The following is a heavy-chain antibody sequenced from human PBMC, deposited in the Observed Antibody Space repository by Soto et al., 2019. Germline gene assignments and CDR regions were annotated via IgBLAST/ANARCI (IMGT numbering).Heavy chain of an antibody. Sequence: XXSLRLSCAASGFTFSSYSMDWVLQAPGKGLEWVSSISSSSSYIYYADSVKGRFTISRDNAKNSLYLQMNSLRAEDTAVYYCARDGSYDAFDIWGQGTMVTVSS. D-gene: IGHD5-12*01. CDR2: ISSSSSYI. V-gene: IGHV3-21*01. J-gene: IGHJ3*02. CDR1: GFTFSSYS. CDR3: ARDGSYDAFDI.